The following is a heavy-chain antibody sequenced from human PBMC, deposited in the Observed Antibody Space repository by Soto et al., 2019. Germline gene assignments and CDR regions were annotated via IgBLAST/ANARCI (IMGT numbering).Heavy chain of an antibody. D-gene: IGHD1-26*01. CDR3: ASTLGGSFYFQH. Sequence: SETLSLTCAVSGGSISSSNWWSWVRQPPGKGLEWIGEIYHSGSTNYNPSLKSRVTISVDKSKNQFSLKLSSVTAADTAVYYCASTLGGSFYFQHWGQGTLVTVSS. V-gene: IGHV4-4*02. CDR2: IYHSGST. CDR1: GGSISSSNW. J-gene: IGHJ1*01.